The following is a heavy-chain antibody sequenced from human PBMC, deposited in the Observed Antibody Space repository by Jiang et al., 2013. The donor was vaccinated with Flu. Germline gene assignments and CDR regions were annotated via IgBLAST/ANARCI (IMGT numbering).Heavy chain of an antibody. CDR2: IYYSGST. CDR1: GGSISSSSYY. CDR3: ARHSRYSGSYYFDY. D-gene: IGHD1-26*01. J-gene: IGHJ4*02. Sequence: GSGLVKPSETLSLTCTVSGGSISSSSYYWGWIRQPPGKGLEWIGSIYYSGSTYYNPSLKSRVTISVDTSKNQFSLKLSSVTAADTAVYYCARHSRYSGSYYFDYWGQGTLVTVSS. V-gene: IGHV4-39*07.